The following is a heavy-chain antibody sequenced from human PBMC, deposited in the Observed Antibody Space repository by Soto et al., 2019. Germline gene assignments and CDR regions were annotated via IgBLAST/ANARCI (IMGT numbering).Heavy chain of an antibody. Sequence: SETLSLTCTVSGCSICGYFWTWIRQQPGKGLEWIGHVYYSGITYYNPSLKSRVVISMDTSRNQFSLRLSSLTAADRAVYYCARGVTVFGLVSRFWFDPWGQGTVVTVSS. D-gene: IGHD3-3*01. J-gene: IGHJ5*02. CDR1: GCSICGYF. CDR3: ARGVTVFGLVSRFWFDP. CDR2: VYYSGIT. V-gene: IGHV4-59*08.